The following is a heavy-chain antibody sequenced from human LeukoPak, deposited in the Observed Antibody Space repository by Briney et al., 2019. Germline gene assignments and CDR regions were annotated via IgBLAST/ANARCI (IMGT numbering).Heavy chain of an antibody. Sequence: GGSLRLSCAASGFSFSFTNYWLHWVRQAPGKGLVWVSRINNDGSSTRYADSVKGRFTISRDNAKNSLHLQMNSLRAEDTAVYYCARESSFGYSFDYWGQGNLVTVSS. CDR1: GFSFSFTNYW. CDR3: ARESSFGYSFDY. V-gene: IGHV3-74*01. J-gene: IGHJ4*02. CDR2: INNDGSST. D-gene: IGHD5-18*01.